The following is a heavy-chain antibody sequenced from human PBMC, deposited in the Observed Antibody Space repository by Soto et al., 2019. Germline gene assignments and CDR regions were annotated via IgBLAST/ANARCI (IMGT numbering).Heavy chain of an antibody. CDR2: IKQDGSEK. V-gene: IGHV3-7*01. Sequence: EVQLVESGGGLVQPGGSLRLSCAASGFTFSSYWMSWVRQAPGKGLEWVANIKQDGSEKYYVDSVKGRFTISRDNAKNSLYLQMKSLRAEDTAVYYCARGTYCSGGSCYRELDYWGQGTLVTVSS. CDR1: GFTFSSYW. CDR3: ARGTYCSGGSCYRELDY. D-gene: IGHD2-15*01. J-gene: IGHJ4*02.